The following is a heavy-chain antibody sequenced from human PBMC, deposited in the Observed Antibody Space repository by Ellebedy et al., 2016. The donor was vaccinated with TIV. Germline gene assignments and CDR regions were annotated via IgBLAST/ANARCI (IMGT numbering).Heavy chain of an antibody. V-gene: IGHV3-66*01. CDR3: ARSSGDYDSSGYYPNWYFDL. D-gene: IGHD3-22*01. CDR1: GFTVSSNY. CDR2: IYSGGST. J-gene: IGHJ2*01. Sequence: GESLKISCAASGFTVSSNYMSWVRQAPGKGLEWVSVIYSGGSTYYADSVKGRFTISRANSKNTLYLLLPRRRAEDTAVYYCARSSGDYDSSGYYPNWYFDLWGRGTLVTVSS.